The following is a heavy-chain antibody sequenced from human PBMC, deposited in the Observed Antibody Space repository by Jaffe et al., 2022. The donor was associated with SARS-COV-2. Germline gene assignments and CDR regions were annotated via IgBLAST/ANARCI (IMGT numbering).Heavy chain of an antibody. J-gene: IGHJ4*02. CDR1: GFTFSDFA. V-gene: IGHV3-30*17. CDR3: ARDCCSRQAGWSPGN. D-gene: IGHD2-15*01. CDR2: TSYDEKKK. Sequence: QVHLVESGGAVVQPGRSLRLSCAASGFTFSDFAMHWVRQPPGKGLEWVAVTSYDEKKKYYADSVKGRFTISRDNSKNTVYLQMNSLRAEDTAVYYCARDCCSRQAGWSPGNWGQGTLVTVSS.